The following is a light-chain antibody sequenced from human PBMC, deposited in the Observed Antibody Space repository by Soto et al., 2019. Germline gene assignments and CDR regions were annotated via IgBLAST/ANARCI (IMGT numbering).Light chain of an antibody. Sequence: QSALTQPASVSGSPGQSITISCTGTSSDVGGYNYVSWYQQHPGKAPKLMIYEVSNRPSGVSNRFSGSKSGHTASLTISGLQSEDEADSFCTSYTSSSTLDVFGTGTKLTVL. J-gene: IGLJ1*01. V-gene: IGLV2-14*01. CDR1: SSDVGGYNY. CDR3: TSYTSSSTLDV. CDR2: EVS.